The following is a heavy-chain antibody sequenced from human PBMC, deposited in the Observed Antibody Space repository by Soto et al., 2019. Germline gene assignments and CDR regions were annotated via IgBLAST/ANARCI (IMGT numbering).Heavy chain of an antibody. CDR3: ARSYTAMVTFVDY. J-gene: IGHJ4*02. Sequence: ASVKVSSKASGYTFTGYYMHWVRQAPGQGLEWMGWINPNSGGTNYAQKFQGRVTMTRDTSISTAYMELSRLRSDDTAVYYCARSYTAMVTFVDYWGQGTLVTVSS. CDR1: GYTFTGYY. CDR2: INPNSGGT. V-gene: IGHV1-2*02. D-gene: IGHD5-18*01.